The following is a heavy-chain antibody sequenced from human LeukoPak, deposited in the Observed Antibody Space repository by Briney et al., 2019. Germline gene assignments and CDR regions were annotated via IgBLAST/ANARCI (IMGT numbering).Heavy chain of an antibody. CDR3: ASTYGSGSYGAFDI. V-gene: IGHV4-39*07. D-gene: IGHD3-10*01. CDR1: GGSITSSTYY. Sequence: SETLSLTCTVSGGSITSSTYYWGWIRQPPGKGLEWIGSIYNSGSTYYTPSLKSRVTISVDTSKNQFSLKLSSVTAADTAVYYCASTYGSGSYGAFDIWGQGTMVTVSS. CDR2: IYNSGST. J-gene: IGHJ3*02.